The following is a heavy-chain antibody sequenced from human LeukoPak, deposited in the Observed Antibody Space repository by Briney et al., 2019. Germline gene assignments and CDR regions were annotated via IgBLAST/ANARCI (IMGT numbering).Heavy chain of an antibody. CDR1: GFTFSTFG. J-gene: IGHJ4*02. CDR2: IRYDGSNR. V-gene: IGHV3-30*02. CDR3: ARDKIVGATHFDY. Sequence: GGSLRLSCATSGFTFSTFGMHWVRQAPGKGLEWVAFIRYDGSNRHYADSVKGRFTISRDNAKNSLYLQMNSLRAEDTALYYCARDKIVGATHFDYWGQGTLVSVSS. D-gene: IGHD1-26*01.